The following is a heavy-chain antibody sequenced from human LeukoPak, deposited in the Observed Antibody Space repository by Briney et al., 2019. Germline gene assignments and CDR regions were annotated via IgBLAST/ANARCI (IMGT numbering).Heavy chain of an antibody. CDR3: ARRLTQYDCFDP. CDR1: GDSVSSNSVT. J-gene: IGHJ5*02. Sequence: SQTLSLTCAISGDSVSSNSVTWNWIRQSPSRGLEWLGRTYYRSTGYNDYAVSVRGRITVNPDTPKNQFSLHLNSVTPEDTAVYYCARRLTQYDCFDPWGQGILVTVSS. CDR2: TYYRSTGYN. D-gene: IGHD2-2*01. V-gene: IGHV6-1*01.